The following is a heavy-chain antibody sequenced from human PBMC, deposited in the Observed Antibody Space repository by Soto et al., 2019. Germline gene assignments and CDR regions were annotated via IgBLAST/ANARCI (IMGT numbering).Heavy chain of an antibody. Sequence: QGQLVESGGGLVKPGGSLRLSCAASGLTFSDYYMSWIRQAPGEGLEWVSYISGSSTYADYADSVKGRFTISRDNARNSLYLQMNSLRAEDTAVYYCAREATGNGMDVWGQGTTVPVSS. CDR3: AREATGNGMDV. CDR1: GLTFSDYY. D-gene: IGHD6-13*01. CDR2: ISGSSTYA. V-gene: IGHV3-11*06. J-gene: IGHJ6*02.